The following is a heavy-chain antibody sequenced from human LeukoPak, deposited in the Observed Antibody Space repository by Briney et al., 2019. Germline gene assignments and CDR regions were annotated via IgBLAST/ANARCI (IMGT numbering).Heavy chain of an antibody. D-gene: IGHD6-13*01. CDR1: GGTFSSYA. CDR2: IIPIFGTA. Sequence: SVKVSCKASGGTFSSYAISWVRQAPGQGLEWMGGIIPIFGTANYAQKFQGRVTITADESTSTAYMELSSLRSEDTAVYYCARQIAAAGTNYYYYMDVWGKGTTVTVSS. J-gene: IGHJ6*03. V-gene: IGHV1-69*13. CDR3: ARQIAAAGTNYYYYMDV.